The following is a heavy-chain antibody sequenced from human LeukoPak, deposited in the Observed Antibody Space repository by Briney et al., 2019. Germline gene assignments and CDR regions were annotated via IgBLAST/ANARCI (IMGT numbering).Heavy chain of an antibody. Sequence: GGSLRLSCAASRFTFSHYGMHWVPQAPGKGLEWVAVIWNDGSNKYYADSVKGRFTVSRNNSQNRLYLQMNSLRPEDTAVYYCAKDAQRGFDYSNSLENWGQGTLVTVSS. D-gene: IGHD4-11*01. CDR1: RFTFSHYG. CDR3: AKDAQRGFDYSNSLEN. V-gene: IGHV3-33*06. J-gene: IGHJ4*02. CDR2: IWNDGSNK.